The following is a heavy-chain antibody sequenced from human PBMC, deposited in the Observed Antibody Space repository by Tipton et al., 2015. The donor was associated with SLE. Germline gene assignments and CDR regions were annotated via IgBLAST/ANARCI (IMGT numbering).Heavy chain of an antibody. V-gene: IGHV3-23*01. Sequence: SLRLFCAASGFTFSSYGMHWARQAPGKGLEWVSAVSGSGTDTYYVDSVKGRFIISRDNSKNTLFLEINSLRAEDTASYYCVKDSGLGFCTGGKCHADAFDVWGQGTMVAATS. CDR3: VKDSGLGFCTGGKCHADAFDV. J-gene: IGHJ3*01. D-gene: IGHD2-8*02. CDR1: GFTFSSYG. CDR2: VSGSGTDT.